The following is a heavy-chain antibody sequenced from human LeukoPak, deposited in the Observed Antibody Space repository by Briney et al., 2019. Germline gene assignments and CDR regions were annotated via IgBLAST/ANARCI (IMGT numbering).Heavy chain of an antibody. Sequence: ASVKVSCKVSGYTLTELSMHWVRQAPGKGLEWMGGFDPEDGETIYAQKFQGRVTMTEDTSTDTAYMELSSLRSEDTAVYYRATDARDYYYDSSGFDYWGQGTLVTVSS. CDR1: GYTLTELS. D-gene: IGHD3-22*01. CDR2: FDPEDGET. CDR3: ATDARDYYYDSSGFDY. J-gene: IGHJ4*02. V-gene: IGHV1-24*01.